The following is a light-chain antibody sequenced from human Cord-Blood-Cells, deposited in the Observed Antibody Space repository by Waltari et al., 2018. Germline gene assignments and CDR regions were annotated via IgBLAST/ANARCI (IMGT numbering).Light chain of an antibody. CDR1: SSNIGSNY. CDR2: RNN. V-gene: IGLV1-47*01. CDR3: AAWDDSLSGWV. J-gene: IGLJ3*02. Sequence: QSVLTQPPSASGTPGQRVTISCSGSSSNIGSNYVYWYQQLPGTDPKLLIYRNNQRPSGVTDRFSGSKSGTSASLAISGLRSEDEADYYCAAWDDSLSGWVFGGGTKLTVL.